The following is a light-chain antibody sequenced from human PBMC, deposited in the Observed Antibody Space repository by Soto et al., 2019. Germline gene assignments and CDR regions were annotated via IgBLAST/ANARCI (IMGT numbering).Light chain of an antibody. CDR3: QQYGSSPPPIT. Sequence: EIVLTQSPGALSLSPGETATLSCRASQSVSSTYLAWYQQKPGQAPRLLTYGASNRATGIPDRFSGSGSGTDFTLTISRLEPEDFALYYCQQYGSSPPPITFGPGTKVDIK. CDR1: QSVSSTY. V-gene: IGKV3-20*01. J-gene: IGKJ3*01. CDR2: GAS.